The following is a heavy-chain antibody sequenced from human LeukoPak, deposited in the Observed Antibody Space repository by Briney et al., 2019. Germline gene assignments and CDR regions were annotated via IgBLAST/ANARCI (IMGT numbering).Heavy chain of an antibody. CDR2: IYYSGST. CDR1: GGSISSYY. CDR3: ARVGCSGGSCLDY. Sequence: SETLSLTCTVSGGSISSYYWSWIRQPPGKGLEWIGYIYYSGSTNYNPSLKSRVTISVDTSKNQFSLKLSSVTAADTAVYYCARVGCSGGSCLDYWGQGTLVTVSS. V-gene: IGHV4-59*12. D-gene: IGHD2-15*01. J-gene: IGHJ4*02.